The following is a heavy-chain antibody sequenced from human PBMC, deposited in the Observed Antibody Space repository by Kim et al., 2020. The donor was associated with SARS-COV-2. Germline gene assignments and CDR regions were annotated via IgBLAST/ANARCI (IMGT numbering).Heavy chain of an antibody. CDR2: ISNSGGST. J-gene: IGHJ1*01. CDR3: AKGAESNGREGEH. Sequence: GGSLRLSCAASGFTFANYAISWARQSPGKGLEWVSSISNSGGSTYYADSVKGRFTISRDNSKNTLYLQMNSLRVEDTAVYYCAKGAESNGREGEHWGQGTLVTVYS. V-gene: IGHV3-23*01. D-gene: IGHD2-8*01. CDR1: GFTFANYA.